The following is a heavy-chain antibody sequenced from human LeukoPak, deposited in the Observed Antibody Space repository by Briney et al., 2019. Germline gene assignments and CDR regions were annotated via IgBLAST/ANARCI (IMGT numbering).Heavy chain of an antibody. V-gene: IGHV3-23*01. CDR3: AKGPRSGETPRFDP. D-gene: IGHD2-15*01. CDR2: ISGSGGST. CDR1: GFTFTSYA. J-gene: IGHJ5*02. Sequence: GGSLRLSCAASGFTFTSYAMSWVRQAPGKGLEWVSAISGSGGSTYYADSVKGRFTISRDNSKNTLYLQMNSLRAEDTAVYYCAKGPRSGETPRFDPWGQGTLVTVSS.